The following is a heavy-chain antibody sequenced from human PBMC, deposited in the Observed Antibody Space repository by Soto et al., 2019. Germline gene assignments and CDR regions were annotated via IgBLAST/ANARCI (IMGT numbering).Heavy chain of an antibody. CDR2: ISSSSSYI. J-gene: IGHJ4*02. V-gene: IGHV3-21*01. CDR1: GFTFSSYW. D-gene: IGHD3-10*01. CDR3: ASLSRFYADY. Sequence: GGSLRLSCAASGFTFSSYWMHWVRQAPGKGLVWVSSISSSSSYIYYAESVKGRFTISRDNAKNSLYLQMNSLRAEDTAVYYCASLSRFYADYWGQGTLVTVSS.